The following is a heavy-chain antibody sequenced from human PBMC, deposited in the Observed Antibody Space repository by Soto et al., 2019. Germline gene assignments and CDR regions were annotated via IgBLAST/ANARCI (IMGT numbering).Heavy chain of an antibody. CDR3: AKDTGGDDFWSNDAFDI. CDR1: GFTFSSYA. D-gene: IGHD3-3*01. J-gene: IGHJ3*02. V-gene: IGHV3-23*01. Sequence: GESLKISCAASGFTFSSYAMSWVRQAPGKGLEWVSAISGSGGSTYYADSVKGRFTISRDNSKNTLYLQMNSLRAEDTAVYYCAKDTGGDDFWSNDAFDIWGQGTMVTVSS. CDR2: ISGSGGST.